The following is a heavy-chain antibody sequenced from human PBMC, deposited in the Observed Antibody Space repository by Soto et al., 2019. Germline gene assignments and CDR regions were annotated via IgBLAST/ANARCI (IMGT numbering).Heavy chain of an antibody. CDR3: ASYYWGLDY. Sequence: SETLSLTCAVSGGSISSGGYSWSWIRQPPGKGLEWIGHIYHSGSTYYNPSLKSRVTISVDRSKNQFSLKLSYVTAADTAVYYCASYYWGLDYWGQGTLVTVSS. CDR2: IYHSGST. D-gene: IGHD3-10*01. CDR1: GGSISSGGYS. J-gene: IGHJ4*02. V-gene: IGHV4-30-2*01.